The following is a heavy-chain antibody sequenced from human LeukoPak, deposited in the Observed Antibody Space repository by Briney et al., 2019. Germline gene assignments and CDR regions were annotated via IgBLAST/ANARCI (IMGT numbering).Heavy chain of an antibody. CDR3: AGIYSYGYLGWFDP. CDR1: GFTFSSYS. V-gene: IGHV3-30*04. Sequence: GGSLRLSCAASGFTFSSYSMHWVRQAPGKGLEWVAVTSYDGVNKYYADSVKGRFTISRDNSKNTLYLQINSLRPEDTAVYSCAGIYSYGYLGWFDPWGQGTLVTVSS. CDR2: TSYDGVNK. D-gene: IGHD5-18*01. J-gene: IGHJ5*02.